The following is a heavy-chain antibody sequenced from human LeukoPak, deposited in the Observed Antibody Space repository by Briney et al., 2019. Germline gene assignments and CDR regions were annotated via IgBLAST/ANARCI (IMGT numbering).Heavy chain of an antibody. CDR3: ARVAYSGSVHYFDY. D-gene: IGHD1-26*01. CDR1: GXXFSXFA. CDR2: ISYDGSNK. V-gene: IGHV3-30-3*01. J-gene: IGHJ4*02. Sequence: SLRLSCAAXGXXFSXFAMHXVRQAPGKGLEXVXVISYDGSNKYYADSVKGRFTISRDNSKSTLYLQMNSLRAEDTAVYYCARVAYSGSVHYFDYWGQGTLVTVSS.